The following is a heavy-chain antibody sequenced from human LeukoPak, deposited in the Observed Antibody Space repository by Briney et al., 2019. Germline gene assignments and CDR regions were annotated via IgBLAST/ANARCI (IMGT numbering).Heavy chain of an antibody. D-gene: IGHD2-21*01. CDR2: IFHSGSA. CDR3: AREAAYSMDV. V-gene: IGHV4-39*07. Sequence: KPSETLSLSCTVSGGSIGSRTSSWGWIRQAPGKGLEWIGNIFHSGSAYYNPSLKSRVRILVATSKNQFFLELTSVTAADTAVYYCAREAAYSMDVWGKGTTVTVSS. J-gene: IGHJ6*03. CDR1: GGSIGSRTSS.